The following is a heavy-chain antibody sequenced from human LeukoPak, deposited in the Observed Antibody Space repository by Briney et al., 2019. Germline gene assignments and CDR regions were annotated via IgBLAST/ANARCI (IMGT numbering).Heavy chain of an antibody. CDR3: ARAPPYYYDSSGYLFGEAFDI. V-gene: IGHV3-53*01. Sequence: GGSLRLSCAASGFTFSSNGMHWVRQAPGKGLEWVSVIYSGGSTYYADSVKGRFTISRDNSKNTLYLQMNSLRAEDTAVYYCARAPPYYYDSSGYLFGEAFDIWGQGTMVTVSS. CDR2: IYSGGST. D-gene: IGHD3-22*01. CDR1: GFTFSSNG. J-gene: IGHJ3*02.